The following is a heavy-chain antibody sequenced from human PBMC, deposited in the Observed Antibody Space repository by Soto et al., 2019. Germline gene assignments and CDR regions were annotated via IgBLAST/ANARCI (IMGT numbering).Heavy chain of an antibody. J-gene: IGHJ6*03. CDR1: GGSISSSNW. Sequence: SETLSLTCAVSGGSISSSNWWSWVRQPPGKGLEWIGEIYHSGSTNYNPSLKSRVTISVDKSKNQFSLKLSSVTAADTAVYYCAREDSNSSTYYMDVWGKGTTVTVSS. CDR3: AREDSNSSTYYMDV. V-gene: IGHV4-4*02. CDR2: IYHSGST. D-gene: IGHD6-13*01.